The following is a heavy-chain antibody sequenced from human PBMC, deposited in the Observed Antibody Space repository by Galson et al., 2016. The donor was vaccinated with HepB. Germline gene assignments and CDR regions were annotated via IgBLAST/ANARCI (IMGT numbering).Heavy chain of an antibody. CDR2: INGRGGTT. CDR1: GFTFSSHA. Sequence: SLRLSCAASGFTFSSHAMAWVRQAPGKGLEWVSFINGRGGTTKYADSVRGRFTISRDNSINTLYLQLSSLRVEDTAIYFCAKEGGGLCTGSDCYPYYFDSWGQGSLVTVSS. J-gene: IGHJ4*02. CDR3: AKEGGGLCTGSDCYPYYFDS. V-gene: IGHV3-23*01. D-gene: IGHD2-21*02.